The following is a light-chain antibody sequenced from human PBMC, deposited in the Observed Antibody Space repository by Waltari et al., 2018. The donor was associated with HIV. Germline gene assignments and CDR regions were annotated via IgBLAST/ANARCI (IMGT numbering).Light chain of an antibody. V-gene: IGLV2-14*01. CDR3: KSSTTRSTPCV. CDR2: DVR. Sequence: QSALTQPASVSGSPGQSITISCTGTNSDIGGHNSFSWYQQHPGKAPKRIIYDVRNRPSGVSNRFSGSKSGNTASLTISGLQAEDEADYYCKSSTTRSTPCVFGSGTKVTVL. CDR1: NSDIGGHNS. J-gene: IGLJ1*01.